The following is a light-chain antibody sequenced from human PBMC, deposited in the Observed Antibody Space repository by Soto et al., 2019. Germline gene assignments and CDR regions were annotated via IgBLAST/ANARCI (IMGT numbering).Light chain of an antibody. V-gene: IGKV3-15*01. Sequence: EIVMTQSPATLSVSPGERATLSCRASQSVSSNLAWYQQKPGHAPRLLIYGASTRATGIPARFSGSGSGTEFTLTISSLQSEDFAVYYCQHYNNWPPWTFGHGTKVEVK. CDR2: GAS. CDR1: QSVSSN. CDR3: QHYNNWPPWT. J-gene: IGKJ1*01.